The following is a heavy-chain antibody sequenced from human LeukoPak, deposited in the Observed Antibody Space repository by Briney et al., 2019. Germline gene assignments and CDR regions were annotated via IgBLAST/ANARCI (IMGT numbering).Heavy chain of an antibody. CDR3: ARTVAIQKYFQH. V-gene: IGHV1-2*02. D-gene: IGHD6-19*01. CDR2: INPNSGGT. J-gene: IGHJ1*01. CDR1: GYTFTGYY. Sequence: ASAKVSCKASGYTFTGYYMHWVRQAPGQGLEWMGWINPNSGGTNYAQKFQGRVTMTRDTSISTAYMELSRLRSDDTAVYYCARTVAIQKYFQHWGQGTLVTVSS.